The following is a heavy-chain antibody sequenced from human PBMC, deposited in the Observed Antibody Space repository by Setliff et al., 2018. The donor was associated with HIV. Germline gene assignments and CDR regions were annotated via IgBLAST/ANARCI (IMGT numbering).Heavy chain of an antibody. CDR2: IKSKADGETT. CDR3: ARGDTGVYYYVYPDF. V-gene: IGHV3-15*01. Sequence: PGGSLRLSCAASGFTFSHAWMSWVRQAPGKGLEWVGRIKSKADGETTEYAAPVRGRFTISRDNAKNSLYLHMNGLRAEDTAVYYCARGDTGVYYYVYPDFWGQGTLVTVSS. D-gene: IGHD3-22*01. CDR1: GFTFSHAW. J-gene: IGHJ4*02.